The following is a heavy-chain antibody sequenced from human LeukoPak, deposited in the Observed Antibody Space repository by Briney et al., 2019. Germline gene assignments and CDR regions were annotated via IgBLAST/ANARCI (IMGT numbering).Heavy chain of an antibody. CDR1: GGTFSSYA. CDR2: IIPIFGTA. J-gene: IGHJ5*02. V-gene: IGHV1-69*13. Sequence: SVKVSCKASGGTFSSYAISWVRQAPGQGLEWMGGIIPIFGTANYAQKFQGRVTITADESTSTAYMELSSLRSEDTAVYYCARGLGYCSSTSCYRWFDPWGQGTLVTVSS. D-gene: IGHD2-2*01. CDR3: ARGLGYCSSTSCYRWFDP.